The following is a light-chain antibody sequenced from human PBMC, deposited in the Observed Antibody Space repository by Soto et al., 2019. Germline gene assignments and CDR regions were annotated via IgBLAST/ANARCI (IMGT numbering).Light chain of an antibody. CDR3: QQYGNAPFT. CDR1: QSVSSSY. Sequence: EIVLTQSPGTLSFSPGERATLTCRASQSVSSSYLAWFQQKPGQAPRLLIYGASSRATGIPDRFSGSGSGTDFPLTIRRLEPEDFAVYYCQQYGNAPFTFGPGTKVDIK. CDR2: GAS. J-gene: IGKJ3*01. V-gene: IGKV3-20*01.